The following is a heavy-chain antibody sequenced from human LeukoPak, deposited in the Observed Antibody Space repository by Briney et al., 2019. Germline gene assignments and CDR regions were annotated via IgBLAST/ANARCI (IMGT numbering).Heavy chain of an antibody. Sequence: SETLSLTCTVSGGSISSYYWSWIRQPPGKGLEWIGYIYYSGSTNYNPSLKSRVTISVDTSKNQFSLKLSSVTAADTAVYYCARHDVRGSSSAQYFQHWGQGTLVTVSS. V-gene: IGHV4-59*08. J-gene: IGHJ1*01. D-gene: IGHD6-13*01. CDR2: IYYSGST. CDR3: ARHDVRGSSSAQYFQH. CDR1: GGSISSYY.